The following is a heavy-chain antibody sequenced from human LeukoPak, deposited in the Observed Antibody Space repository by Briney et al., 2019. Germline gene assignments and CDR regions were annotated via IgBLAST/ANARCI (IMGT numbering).Heavy chain of an antibody. CDR3: AREGGYCYSTSCRYFDY. CDR1: GFTFSSYS. V-gene: IGHV3-21*01. D-gene: IGHD2-2*01. J-gene: IGHJ4*02. CDR2: INNNGYI. Sequence: GGSLRLSCAASGFTFSSYSMNWVRQAPGKGLEWVSSINNNGYIYYADSVKGRFTISRDNAKNSLYLQMNRLRAEDTAVYYCAREGGYCYSTSCRYFDYWGQGTLVTVSS.